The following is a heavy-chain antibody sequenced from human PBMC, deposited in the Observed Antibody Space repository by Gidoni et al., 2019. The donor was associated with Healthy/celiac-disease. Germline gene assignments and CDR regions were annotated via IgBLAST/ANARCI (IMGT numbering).Heavy chain of an antibody. Sequence: QLQLQESGPGLVKPSETLSLTCTVSGCSISSSSYYWGWIRQPPGKGLEWIGSIYYSGSTYYNPSLKSRVTISVDTSKNQFSLKLSSVTAADTAVYYCARGRIPGWFDPWGQGTLVTVSS. V-gene: IGHV4-39*01. CDR1: GCSISSSSYY. J-gene: IGHJ5*02. D-gene: IGHD2-21*01. CDR3: ARGRIPGWFDP. CDR2: IYYSGST.